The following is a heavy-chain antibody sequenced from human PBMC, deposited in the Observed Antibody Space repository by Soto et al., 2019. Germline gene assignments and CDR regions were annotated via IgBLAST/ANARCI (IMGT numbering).Heavy chain of an antibody. Sequence: GESLKISCRTSGYKFTSSWIAWVRQKPGKGLEWIGIIFPSDSDTRYSPSFQGQVTISADRSTSTVFLQWASLKASDTAVYFCARKDKSGYFNWFDPWGQGTLVTVSS. J-gene: IGHJ5*02. V-gene: IGHV5-51*01. D-gene: IGHD3-22*01. CDR3: ARKDKSGYFNWFDP. CDR1: GYKFTSSW. CDR2: IFPSDSDT.